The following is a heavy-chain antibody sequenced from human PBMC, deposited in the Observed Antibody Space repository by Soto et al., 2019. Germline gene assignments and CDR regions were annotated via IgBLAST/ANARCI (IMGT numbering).Heavy chain of an antibody. J-gene: IGHJ3*01. D-gene: IGHD3-22*01. CDR3: ARDQLYYNDISGRPLNAFDV. CDR2: ISSSSSYI. CDR1: GFTFSSYS. Sequence: GGSLRLSCAASGFTFSSYSMNWVRQAPGKGLEWVSSISSSSSYIYYADTVKGRFTISRDNAKNSLNLQMNRLRAEDTAVYYCARDQLYYNDISGRPLNAFDVWGQGTMVTVS. V-gene: IGHV3-21*03.